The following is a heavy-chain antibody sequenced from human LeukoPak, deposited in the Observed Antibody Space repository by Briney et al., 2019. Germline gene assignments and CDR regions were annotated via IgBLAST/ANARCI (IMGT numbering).Heavy chain of an antibody. Sequence: ASVKVSCKASGYTFTSYDINWVRQATGQRLEWMGWINAGNGNTKYSQKFQGRVTITRDTSASTAYMELSSLRSEDTAVYYCARVRMVRGVISYYYGMDVWGKGTTVTVSS. CDR3: ARVRMVRGVISYYYGMDV. V-gene: IGHV1-3*01. CDR2: INAGNGNT. D-gene: IGHD3-10*01. CDR1: GYTFTSYD. J-gene: IGHJ6*04.